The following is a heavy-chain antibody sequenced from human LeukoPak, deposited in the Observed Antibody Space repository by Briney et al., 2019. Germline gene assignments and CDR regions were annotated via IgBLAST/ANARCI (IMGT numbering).Heavy chain of an antibody. CDR2: IIPIFGTA. CDR1: GGTFSSYA. J-gene: IGHJ6*02. V-gene: IGHV1-69*13. CDR3: ARGAASSSPEDYYYYYGMDV. Sequence: SVKVSCKASGGTFSSYAISWVRQAPGQGLEWMGGIIPIFGTANYAQKFQGRVTITADESTSTAYMELRSLRSEDTAVYYCARGAASSSPEDYYYYYGMDVWGQGTTVTVSS. D-gene: IGHD6-6*01.